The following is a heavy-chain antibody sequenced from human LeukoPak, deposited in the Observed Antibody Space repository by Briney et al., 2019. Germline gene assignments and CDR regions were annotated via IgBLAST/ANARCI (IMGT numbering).Heavy chain of an antibody. V-gene: IGHV1-2*06. CDR3: ARDLAGNSRDY. CDR2: INPNSGGT. Sequence: ASVKVSCKASGYIFTGYYMHWVRQAPGQGLEWMGRINPNSGGTNYAQKFQGRVTMTRDTSISTAYMELSRLRSDDTAVYYCARDLAGNSRDYWGQGTLVTVSS. CDR1: GYIFTGYY. J-gene: IGHJ4*02. D-gene: IGHD4-23*01.